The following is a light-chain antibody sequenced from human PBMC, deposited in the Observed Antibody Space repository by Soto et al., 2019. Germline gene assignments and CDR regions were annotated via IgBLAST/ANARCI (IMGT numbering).Light chain of an antibody. V-gene: IGLV2-14*03. CDR2: DVT. J-gene: IGLJ1*01. Sequence: QSVLTQPASVSGSPGQSITISCTGTSSDVGGYNYVSWYQHHPGKAPKLIIYDVTNRPSGVSNPFSGSKSGNTDSLTISGLQPEDEADYYCSSYTTSNTRQIVFGTGTKVTVL. CDR3: SSYTTSNTRQIV. CDR1: SSDVGGYNY.